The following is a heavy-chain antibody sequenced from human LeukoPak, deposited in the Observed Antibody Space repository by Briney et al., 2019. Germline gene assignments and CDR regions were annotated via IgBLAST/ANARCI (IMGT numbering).Heavy chain of an antibody. CDR3: AREKQLAPSYWFDP. V-gene: IGHV1-69*05. CDR1: GGTFGSYA. D-gene: IGHD6-6*01. CDR2: IIPIFGTA. Sequence: GSSVKVSCKASGGTFGSYAISWVRQAPGQGLEWMGGIIPIFGTANYAQKFQGRVTITTDESTSTAYMELSSLRSEDTAVYYCAREKQLAPSYWFDPWGQGTLVTVSS. J-gene: IGHJ5*02.